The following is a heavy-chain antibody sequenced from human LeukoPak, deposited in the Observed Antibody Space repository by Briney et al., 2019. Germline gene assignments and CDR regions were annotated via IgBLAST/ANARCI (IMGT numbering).Heavy chain of an antibody. CDR1: GGTFNSYT. Sequence: GASVKVSCKASGGTFNSYTISWVRQAPGQGLEWMGRIIPILGIANYAQKFQGRVTITADKSTSTAYMELSSLRSEDTAVYYCARVEMATKSPGGMDVWGQGTTVTVSS. V-gene: IGHV1-69*02. J-gene: IGHJ6*02. CDR2: IIPILGIA. CDR3: ARVEMATKSPGGMDV. D-gene: IGHD5-24*01.